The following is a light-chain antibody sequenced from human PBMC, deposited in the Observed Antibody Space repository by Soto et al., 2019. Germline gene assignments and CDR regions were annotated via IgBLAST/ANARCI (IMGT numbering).Light chain of an antibody. CDR3: QSYDSSLSAVV. J-gene: IGLJ2*01. CDR2: GNS. CDR1: SSNIGAGYD. Sequence: QSVLTKPPSVSGAPGQRVTISCTGSSSNIGAGYDVHWYQQLPGTAPKLLIYGNSNRPSGVPDRFSGSNSGTSTSLAITGLQAEDEADYYCQSYDSSLSAVVFGGGTKLTVL. V-gene: IGLV1-40*01.